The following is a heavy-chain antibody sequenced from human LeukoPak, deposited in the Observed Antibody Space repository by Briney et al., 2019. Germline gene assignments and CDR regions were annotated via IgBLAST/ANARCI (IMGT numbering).Heavy chain of an antibody. CDR1: GYTFTGYY. Sequence: ASVKVSCKASGYTFTGYYMHWVRQAPGQGLEWMGWINPNSGGTNYAQKFQGRVTMTRDTSISTAYMELSRLRSDDTAVYYCAREIAVAGPDYFDYWGQGTLVIVSP. CDR2: INPNSGGT. D-gene: IGHD6-19*01. CDR3: AREIAVAGPDYFDY. V-gene: IGHV1-2*02. J-gene: IGHJ4*02.